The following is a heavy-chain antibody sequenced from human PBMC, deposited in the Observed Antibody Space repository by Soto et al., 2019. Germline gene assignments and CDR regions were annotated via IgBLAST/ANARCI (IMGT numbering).Heavy chain of an antibody. J-gene: IGHJ6*02. D-gene: IGHD1-26*01. CDR3: ARRYGGVGAIHHRSSKPYYGMDV. CDR2: IYYSGST. V-gene: IGHV4-39*01. CDR1: GGSISSSSYY. Sequence: QLQLQESGPGLVKPSETLSLTCTVSGGSISSSSYYWGWIRQPPGKGLEWIGSIYYSGSTYYNPSLKSRVIISVDTSKSQFSLKLSSVTAADTAVYYCARRYGGVGAIHHRSSKPYYGMDVWGQGTTVTVSS.